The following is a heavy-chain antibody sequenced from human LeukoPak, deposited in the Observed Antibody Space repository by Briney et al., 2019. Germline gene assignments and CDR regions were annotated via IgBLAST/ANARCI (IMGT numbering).Heavy chain of an antibody. Sequence: KSGGSLRLSCAASGFTFSSYSMNWVRQAPGKGLEWVSSISSSSSYIYYADSVKGRFTISRDNAKNSLYLQMNSLRAEDTAVYYCARDFLRQNGYTPPPAPIDYWGQGTLVTASS. CDR3: ARDFLRQNGYTPPPAPIDY. D-gene: IGHD5-24*01. J-gene: IGHJ4*02. CDR2: ISSSSSYI. CDR1: GFTFSSYS. V-gene: IGHV3-21*01.